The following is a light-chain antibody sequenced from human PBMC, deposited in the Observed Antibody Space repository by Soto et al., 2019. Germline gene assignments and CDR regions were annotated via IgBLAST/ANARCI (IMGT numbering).Light chain of an antibody. CDR2: DVS. J-gene: IGLJ2*01. V-gene: IGLV2-14*01. CDR1: SRDVGGYNY. Sequence: QSVLTQPASVSGSPGQSITISCAGTSRDVGGYNYVSWYQQHPGKAPKVMIYDVSNRPSWVSNRFSGSKSGNTAALTISGLQAEDEADYYCSSYTSSSTYVVFGGGTKLTVL. CDR3: SSYTSSSTYVV.